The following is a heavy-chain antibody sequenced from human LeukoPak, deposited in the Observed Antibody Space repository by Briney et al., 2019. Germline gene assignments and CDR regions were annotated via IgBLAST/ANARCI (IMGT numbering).Heavy chain of an antibody. CDR2: INHSGST. CDR1: GGSFSGYY. V-gene: IGHV4-34*01. J-gene: IGHJ2*01. Sequence: SETLSLTCAVYGGSFSGYYWSWIRQPLGKGLEWIGEINHSGSTNYNPSLKSRVTITVDTSKNQYSLKLSSVTAADTAVYYCARPKTVGDFDLWGRGTLVTVSS. CDR3: ARPKTVGDFDL. D-gene: IGHD3-10*01.